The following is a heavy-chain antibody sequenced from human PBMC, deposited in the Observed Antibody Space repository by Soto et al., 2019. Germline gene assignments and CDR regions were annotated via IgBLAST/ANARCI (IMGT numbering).Heavy chain of an antibody. CDR3: AKASTVSWGVFDY. D-gene: IGHD6-13*01. CDR1: GFTFSSYA. V-gene: IGHV3-23*01. J-gene: IGHJ4*02. Sequence: EVQLLESGGGLVQPGGSLRLSCAAPGFTFSSYAMTWVRQAPGKGLEWVSALSGNSRNIFLADSVKGRFTISRDNSKNTLYLQMNSLRAEDTAMYYCAKASTVSWGVFDYWGQGALITVSS. CDR2: LSGNSRNI.